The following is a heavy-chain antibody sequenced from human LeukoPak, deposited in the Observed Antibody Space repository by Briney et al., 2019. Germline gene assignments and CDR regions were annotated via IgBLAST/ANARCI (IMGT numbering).Heavy chain of an antibody. J-gene: IGHJ4*02. CDR2: IHYSGST. CDR3: TSIDDYNSLDY. D-gene: IGHD5-24*01. V-gene: IGHV4-59*01. CDR1: GVSISSYY. Sequence: ASETLSLTCTVSGVSISSYYWSWIRQPPGKGLEWIGYIHYSGSTNYNPSLKSRVTISVDTSKNQFSLKLSSVTAADTAVYYCTSIDDYNSLDYWGQGTLVTVSS.